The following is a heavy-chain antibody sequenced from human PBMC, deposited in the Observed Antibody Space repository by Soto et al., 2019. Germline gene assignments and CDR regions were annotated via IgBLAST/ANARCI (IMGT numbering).Heavy chain of an antibody. CDR1: GGSISRSNW. CDR2: IYHSGNT. Sequence: QVQLQESGPGLVKPSGTLSVTCAVSGGSISRSNWWSWVRQPPGKGLEWIGEIYHSGNTNYNPSLKSRVTISVDKSNNQFSLNLTSVTAADTAVYYCTRVLAALRNRWYFDLWGRGTLVSVSS. V-gene: IGHV4-4*02. D-gene: IGHD6-13*01. J-gene: IGHJ2*01. CDR3: TRVLAALRNRWYFDL.